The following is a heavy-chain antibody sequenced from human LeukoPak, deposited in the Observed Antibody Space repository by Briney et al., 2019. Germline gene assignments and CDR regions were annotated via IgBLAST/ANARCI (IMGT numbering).Heavy chain of an antibody. Sequence: SETLSLTCTVSGGSISSSSYYWGWIRQPPGKGPEWIGSIYYSGSTYYNPSLKSRVTISVDTSKNQFSLKLSSVTAADTAVYYCARDGDYYGSGWDWFDPWGQGTLVTVSS. CDR1: GGSISSSSYY. J-gene: IGHJ5*02. CDR3: ARDGDYYGSGWDWFDP. CDR2: IYYSGST. D-gene: IGHD3-10*01. V-gene: IGHV4-39*07.